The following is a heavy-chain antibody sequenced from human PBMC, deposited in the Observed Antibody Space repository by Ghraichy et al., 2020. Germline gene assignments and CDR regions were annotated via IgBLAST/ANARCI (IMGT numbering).Heavy chain of an antibody. J-gene: IGHJ6*03. Sequence: GGSLRLSCAASGFTFSTYAMSWVRQAPGNSLEWVSAISGSGDTTYYAESVKGRFTISRDNFKNTLYVQMNNLRAEDTAVYYCARESHTSTTIYIDVWGKGTTVIVSS. V-gene: IGHV3-23*01. CDR1: GFTFSTYA. CDR3: ARESHTSTTIYIDV. CDR2: ISGSGDTT. D-gene: IGHD1-1*01.